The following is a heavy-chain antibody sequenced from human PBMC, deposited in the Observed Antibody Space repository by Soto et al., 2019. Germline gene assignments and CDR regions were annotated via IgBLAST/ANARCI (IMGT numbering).Heavy chain of an antibody. J-gene: IGHJ4*02. D-gene: IGHD4-17*01. CDR2: IYYSGST. V-gene: IGHV4-31*03. Sequence: ASETLSLTCTVSGGSISSGGYYWSWIRQHPGKGLEWIGYIYYSGSTYYNPSLKSRVTISVDTSKNQFSLKLSSVTAADTAVYYCARAPSMTTVVTQDFDYWGQGTLVTVSS. CDR1: GGSISSGGYY. CDR3: ARAPSMTTVVTQDFDY.